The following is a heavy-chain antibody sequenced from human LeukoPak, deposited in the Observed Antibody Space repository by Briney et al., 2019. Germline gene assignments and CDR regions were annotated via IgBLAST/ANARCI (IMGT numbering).Heavy chain of an antibody. J-gene: IGHJ5*01. Sequence: GGSLRLSCTASGFAFSVYAMSWLRQPPGKGLEWVSTINANSGTTSYAASVRGRFTISRDNSKNTLYLQLDTLRADDTATYYCAKPISGGLAVTADWFHPWGQGTLVTVSS. CDR3: AKPISGGLAVTADWFHP. CDR2: INANSGTT. D-gene: IGHD6-19*01. V-gene: IGHV3-23*01. CDR1: GFAFSVYA.